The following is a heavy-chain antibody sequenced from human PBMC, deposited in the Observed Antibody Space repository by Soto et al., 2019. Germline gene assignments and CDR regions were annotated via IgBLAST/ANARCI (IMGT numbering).Heavy chain of an antibody. D-gene: IGHD2-15*01. CDR3: ARAGYCSGFDCGWFDP. CDR1: GGSISSYY. Sequence: QVQLQESGPGLVKPSETLSLTCTVSGGSISSYYWSWIRQPPGKGLEWIGYIYYSGSTNYNPSLKSRVPISVDTSKNQFSLKLSSVTAADTAVYYCARAGYCSGFDCGWFDPWGQGTLVTVSS. CDR2: IYYSGST. V-gene: IGHV4-59*01. J-gene: IGHJ5*02.